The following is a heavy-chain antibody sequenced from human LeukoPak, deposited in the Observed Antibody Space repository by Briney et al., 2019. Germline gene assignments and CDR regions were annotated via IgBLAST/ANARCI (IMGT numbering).Heavy chain of an antibody. J-gene: IGHJ6*02. V-gene: IGHV3-30-3*01. CDR1: GFTFSSYS. CDR2: ISFDGSDK. CDR3: ARGGIAELEYYYYGLDV. D-gene: IGHD6-13*01. Sequence: GGSLRLSCAASGFTFSSYSIHWVRQAPGKGLEWVAVISFDGSDKYYADSVKGRFTISRDKSQNKVFLQMKSLRLEDTAVYYCARGGIAELEYYYYGLDVWGQGTTVTVSS.